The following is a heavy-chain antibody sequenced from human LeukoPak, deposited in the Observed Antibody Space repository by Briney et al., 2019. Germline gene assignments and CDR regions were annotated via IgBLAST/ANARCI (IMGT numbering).Heavy chain of an antibody. CDR3: ARASPEAGRFYYYYMDV. CDR2: IIPIFGAP. D-gene: IGHD6-13*01. J-gene: IGHJ6*03. V-gene: IGHV1-69*05. CDR1: GGTFSNYA. Sequence: GASVKVSCKASGGTFSNYAISWVRQAPGQGLEWMGAIIPIFGAPNYAQKFQGRVTITTDESTSTAYMELSSLRSEDTAVYYCARASPEAGRFYYYYMDVWGKGTTVTVSS.